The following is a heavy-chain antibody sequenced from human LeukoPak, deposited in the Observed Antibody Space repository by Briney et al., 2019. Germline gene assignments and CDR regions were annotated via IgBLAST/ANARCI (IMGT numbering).Heavy chain of an antibody. Sequence: ASVKVSCKASGYTFTSYGISWVRQAPGQGLEWMGWISAYNGNTNYAQKLQGRVTMTTDTSTSTAYMELRSLRSDDTAVHYCARDVARLWEPGDYYYYGMDVWGQGTTVTVSS. J-gene: IGHJ6*02. CDR2: ISAYNGNT. V-gene: IGHV1-18*01. CDR1: GYTFTSYG. CDR3: ARDVARLWEPGDYYYYGMDV. D-gene: IGHD1-26*01.